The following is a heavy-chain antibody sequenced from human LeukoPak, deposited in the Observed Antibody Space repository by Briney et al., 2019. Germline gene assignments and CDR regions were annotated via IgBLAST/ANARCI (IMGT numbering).Heavy chain of an antibody. J-gene: IGHJ5*02. V-gene: IGHV4-59*01. D-gene: IGHD3-10*01. CDR3: AREDYSLSGTDYYSWFDP. Sequence: SETLSLTCTVSGDSISSYYWRWIRQPPGKGLEWIGYIYYRGSTKYNPSLKSRVTISLDTSRNQVSLKLSSVTAADTAVYYCAREDYSLSGTDYYSWFDPWGQGTLVTVSS. CDR1: GDSISSYY. CDR2: IYYRGST.